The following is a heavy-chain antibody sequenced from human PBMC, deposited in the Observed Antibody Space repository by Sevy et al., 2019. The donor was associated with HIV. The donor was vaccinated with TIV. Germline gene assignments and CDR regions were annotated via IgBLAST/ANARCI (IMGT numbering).Heavy chain of an antibody. CDR3: ARGRARGYYGSGSYYFH. D-gene: IGHD3-10*01. CDR2: MNPNSGNT. J-gene: IGHJ4*02. Sequence: ASVKVSCKASGYTFTSYDINWVRQATGQGLEWMGWMNPNSGNTGYAQKFQGRVTMTRNTSISTAYMELSSLRSEDTAVYYCARGRARGYYGSGSYYFHWGQGTLVTVSS. CDR1: GYTFTSYD. V-gene: IGHV1-8*01.